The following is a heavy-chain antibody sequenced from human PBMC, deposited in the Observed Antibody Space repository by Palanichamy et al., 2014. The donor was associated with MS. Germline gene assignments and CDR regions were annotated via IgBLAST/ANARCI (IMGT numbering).Heavy chain of an antibody. CDR2: ISGGGGST. CDR3: AKGVYYDISGYHNFDY. V-gene: IGHV3-23*01. CDR1: GFTFSTYA. J-gene: IGHJ4*02. Sequence: VQLLESGGGLVQPGGSLRLSCAVSGFTFSTYAMTWVRQAPGKGLEWVSVISGGGGSTYYADSVKGRFTISRDNSKNTPYLQMNSLRAEDTAVYYCAKGVYYDISGYHNFDYWGRGTLVTVSS. D-gene: IGHD3-22*01.